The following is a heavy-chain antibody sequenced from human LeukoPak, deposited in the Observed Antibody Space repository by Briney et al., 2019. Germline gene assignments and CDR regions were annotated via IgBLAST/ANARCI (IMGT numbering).Heavy chain of an antibody. CDR1: GFTFSSYS. J-gene: IGHJ4*02. Sequence: GGSLRLSCAASGFTFSSYSMNWVRQAPGKGLEWVSSISSSNSYIYYADSVKGRFTISRDNAKNSLYLQMNSLRAEDTAVYYCARDPTAYYDFWSGYSVGYFDYWGQGTLVTVSS. V-gene: IGHV3-21*01. D-gene: IGHD3-3*01. CDR3: ARDPTAYYDFWSGYSVGYFDY. CDR2: ISSSNSYI.